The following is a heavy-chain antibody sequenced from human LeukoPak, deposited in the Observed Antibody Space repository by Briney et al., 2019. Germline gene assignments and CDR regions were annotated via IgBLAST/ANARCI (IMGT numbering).Heavy chain of an antibody. J-gene: IGHJ4*02. CDR1: GFTFSSYW. D-gene: IGHD5-18*01. V-gene: IGHV3-74*01. CDR2: ITSDGSST. Sequence: SGGSLRLSCAASGFTFSSYWMHWVRQAPGKGLVWVSRITSDGSSTSYADSVKGRFTISRDNAKNTLYLQMTTLRAEDTAVYYCARAYPSYVGTDFDYWGQGTLVTVSS. CDR3: ARAYPSYVGTDFDY.